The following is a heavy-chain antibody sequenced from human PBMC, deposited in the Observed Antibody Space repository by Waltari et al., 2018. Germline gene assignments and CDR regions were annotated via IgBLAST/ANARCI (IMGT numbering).Heavy chain of an antibody. D-gene: IGHD3-16*01. V-gene: IGHV1-3*01. CDR3: ARVEGAAGLDI. CDR1: GYTFTSYA. Sequence: QVQLVQSGAEVKKPGASVKVSCKASGYTFTSYAMHWLRQAPGQRLEWMGWINAGNGNTKYSQKVQGRVTITRDTSASTAYMELSSLRSEDTAVYYCARVEGAAGLDIWGQGTMVTVSS. J-gene: IGHJ3*02. CDR2: INAGNGNT.